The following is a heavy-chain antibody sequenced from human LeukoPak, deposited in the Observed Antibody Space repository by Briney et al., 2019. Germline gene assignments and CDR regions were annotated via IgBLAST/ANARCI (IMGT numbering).Heavy chain of an antibody. CDR3: ARRAVAPDAFDI. V-gene: IGHV4-39*01. D-gene: IGHD6-19*01. J-gene: IGHJ3*02. CDR2: IYYSGST. Sequence: SETLPLTCTVSGGSISSSSYYWGWIRQPPGTGLEWIGSIYYSGSTYYNPSLKSRVTISVDTSKNQFSLKLSSVTAADTAVYYCARRAVAPDAFDIWGQGTMVTVSS. CDR1: GGSISSSSYY.